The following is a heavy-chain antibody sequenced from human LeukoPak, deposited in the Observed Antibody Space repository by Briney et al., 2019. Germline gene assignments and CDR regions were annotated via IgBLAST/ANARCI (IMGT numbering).Heavy chain of an antibody. V-gene: IGHV1-69*13. CDR3: ARVGYSGYGYYFDY. D-gene: IGHD5-12*01. J-gene: IGHJ4*02. Sequence: SVKVSRKASGGTFSSYAISWVRQAPGQGLEWMGGIIPIFGTANYAQKFQGRVTITADESTSTAYMELSSLRSEDTAVYYCARVGYSGYGYYFDYWGQGTLVTVSS. CDR1: GGTFSSYA. CDR2: IIPIFGTA.